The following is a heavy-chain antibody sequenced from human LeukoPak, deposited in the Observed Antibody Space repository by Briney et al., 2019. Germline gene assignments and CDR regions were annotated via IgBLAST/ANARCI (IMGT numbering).Heavy chain of an antibody. J-gene: IGHJ4*02. CDR2: ISWNSGSI. CDR3: AKDGVGYYDSSGPSGFDY. Sequence: GGSLRLSCAASGFTFTRYWMHWVRQAPGKGLEWVSGISWNSGSIGYADSVKGRFTISRDNAKNSLYLQMNSLRAEDTALYYCAKDGVGYYDSSGPSGFDYWGQGTLVTVSS. V-gene: IGHV3-9*01. D-gene: IGHD3-22*01. CDR1: GFTFTRYW.